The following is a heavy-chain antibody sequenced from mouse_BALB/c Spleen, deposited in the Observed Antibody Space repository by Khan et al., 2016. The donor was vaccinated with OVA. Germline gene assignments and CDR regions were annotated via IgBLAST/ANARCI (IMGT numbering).Heavy chain of an antibody. V-gene: IGHV5-6*01. Sequence: EVELVESGGDLVKPGGSLTLSCAASGFTFSTYGMSWVRQTPDKRLEWVATISSAGTYTYYPDSVKGRFTISRDNARNTLYLQMNSLRSEDTAMYYCARHWVGIMDYWGQGTSLTVSS. CDR2: ISSAGTYT. CDR3: ARHWVGIMDY. CDR1: GFTFSTYG. J-gene: IGHJ4*01. D-gene: IGHD1-1*01.